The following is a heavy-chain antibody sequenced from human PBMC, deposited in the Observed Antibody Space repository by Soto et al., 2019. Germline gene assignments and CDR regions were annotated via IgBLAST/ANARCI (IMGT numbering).Heavy chain of an antibody. J-gene: IGHJ6*02. D-gene: IGHD3-22*01. CDR2: IWYDGSNK. CDR1: GFTFSSYG. V-gene: IGHV3-33*03. CDR3: ARYDSSGYYWPYYYYGMDV. Sequence: GGSLRLSCAASGFTFSSYGMHWVRQAPGKGPEWVAVIWYDGSNKYYADFVKGRFTISRDNAKNSLYLQMNSLRAEDTAVYYFARYDSSGYYWPYYYYGMDVWGQGTTVTVSS.